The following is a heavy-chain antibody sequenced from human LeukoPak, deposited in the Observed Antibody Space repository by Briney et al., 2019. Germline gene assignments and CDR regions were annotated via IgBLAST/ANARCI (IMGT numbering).Heavy chain of an antibody. J-gene: IGHJ4*02. V-gene: IGHV3-11*03. CDR2: ISSSSSYT. D-gene: IGHD5-12*01. CDR1: GFTFSDYY. CDR3: ASSLDIVATMDY. Sequence: GGSLRLSCAASGFTFSDYYMSWIRQAPGKGLEWVSYISSSSSYTNYADSVKGRFTISRDNAKDSLYLQMNSLRAEDTAVYYCASSLDIVATMDYWGQGTLVTVSS.